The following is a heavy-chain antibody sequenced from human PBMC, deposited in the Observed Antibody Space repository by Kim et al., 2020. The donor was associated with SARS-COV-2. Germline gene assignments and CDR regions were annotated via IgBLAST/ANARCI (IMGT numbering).Heavy chain of an antibody. J-gene: IGHJ4*02. CDR3: ARGGGESYDY. CDR2: IYYSGST. CDR1: GGSISSGGYY. Sequence: SETLSLTCTVSGGSISSGGYYWSWIRQHPGKGLEWIGYIYYSGSTYYNPSLKSRVTISVDTSKNQFSLKLSSVTAADTAVYYCARGGGESYDYWGQGTLVTVYS. V-gene: IGHV4-31*03. D-gene: IGHD3-10*01.